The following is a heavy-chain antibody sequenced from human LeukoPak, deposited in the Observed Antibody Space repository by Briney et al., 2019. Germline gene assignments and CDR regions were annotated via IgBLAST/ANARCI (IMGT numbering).Heavy chain of an antibody. CDR3: ARPKAILTGHYSRRSNWFDP. CDR2: IIPIFGTA. J-gene: IGHJ5*02. V-gene: IGHV1-69*13. Sequence: SVKVSCKASGYTFTSYGISWVRQAPGQGLEWMGGIIPIFGTANYAQKFQGRVTIIADESTSTAYMELSSLRSEDTAVYYCARPKAILTGHYSRRSNWFDPWGQGTLVTVSS. D-gene: IGHD3-9*01. CDR1: GYTFTSYG.